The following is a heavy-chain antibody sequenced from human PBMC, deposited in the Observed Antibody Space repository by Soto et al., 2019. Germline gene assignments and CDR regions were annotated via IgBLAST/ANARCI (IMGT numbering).Heavy chain of an antibody. CDR3: ARVIELPELPDI. D-gene: IGHD1-7*01. V-gene: IGHV1-69*01. J-gene: IGHJ3*02. CDR1: GDTFSSYA. CDR2: IIPIFGTA. Sequence: QVQLVQSGAEVKKPGSSVKVSCKDTGDTFSSYAISWVRQAPGQGLEWMGGIIPIFGTANYAQKFQGRVTITADESTSTAYMELSSLRSEDTAVCYCARVIELPELPDIWGQGTIVTVSS.